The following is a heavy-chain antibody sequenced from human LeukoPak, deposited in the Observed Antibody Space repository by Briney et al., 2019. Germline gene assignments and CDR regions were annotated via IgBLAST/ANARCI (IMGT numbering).Heavy chain of an antibody. Sequence: ASVKVSCKASGYTFTGYYMHWVRQAPGQGLEWMGWINPNSGGTNYAQKFQGRVTMTRDTSISTAYMELSRLRSDDTAVYYCARDPESNPQYYFDYWGQGTLVTVSS. V-gene: IGHV1-2*02. CDR2: INPNSGGT. CDR3: ARDPESNPQYYFDY. D-gene: IGHD4-11*01. J-gene: IGHJ4*02. CDR1: GYTFTGYY.